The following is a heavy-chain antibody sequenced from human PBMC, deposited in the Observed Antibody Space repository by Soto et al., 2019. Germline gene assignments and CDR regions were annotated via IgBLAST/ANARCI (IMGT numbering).Heavy chain of an antibody. Sequence: PSETLSLTCTVSGAFLNNFFWSWIRQTPGKGLEWIGYVSQGGAAAYLAEGETTGYNPSLESRVTISVDTSKNQFSLKLSSVTAADTAVYYCASMVRGVITLRYYYYIDVWGKGTTVTVSS. J-gene: IGHJ6*03. D-gene: IGHD3-10*01. V-gene: IGHV4-4*08. CDR3: ASMVRGVITLRYYYYIDV. CDR2: VSQGGAAAYLAEGETT. CDR1: GAFLNNFF.